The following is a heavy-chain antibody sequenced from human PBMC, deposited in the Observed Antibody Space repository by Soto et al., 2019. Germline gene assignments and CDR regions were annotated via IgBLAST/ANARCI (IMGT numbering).Heavy chain of an antibody. Sequence: GGSLRLSCAASGFTFSSYAMSWVRQAPGKGLEWVSAISGSGGSTYYADSVKGRFTISRDNSKNTLYLQMNSLGAEDTAVYYCAKSRYSDSSGDFYDYWGQGTLVTVSS. CDR2: ISGSGGST. CDR1: GFTFSSYA. V-gene: IGHV3-23*01. CDR3: AKSRYSDSSGDFYDY. J-gene: IGHJ4*02. D-gene: IGHD3-22*01.